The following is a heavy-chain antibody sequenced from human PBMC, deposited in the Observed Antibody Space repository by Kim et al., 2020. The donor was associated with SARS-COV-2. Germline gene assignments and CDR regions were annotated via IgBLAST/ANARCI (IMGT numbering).Heavy chain of an antibody. J-gene: IGHJ6*02. Sequence: VKGRFTISRDNSKNTVCLQVGSLRAEDTAVYYCAKYCSAATCFYYYGMDVWGQGTTVTVSS. CDR3: AKYCSAATCFYYYGMDV. D-gene: IGHD2-15*01. V-gene: IGHV3-23*01.